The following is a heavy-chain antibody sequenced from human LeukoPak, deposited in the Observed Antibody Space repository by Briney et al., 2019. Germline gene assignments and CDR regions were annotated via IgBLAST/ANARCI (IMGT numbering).Heavy chain of an antibody. Sequence: GGSLRLSCVGSGFTFSSYALHWLRQAPGKGLEWVAVISADGSEKYYADSVKGRFTMSRDNSKNTLFLQMNSLRTEDTAVYYCARRDGYNSTFDYWGQGTLVTVSS. V-gene: IGHV3-30-3*01. CDR2: ISADGSEK. J-gene: IGHJ4*02. CDR1: GFTFSSYA. CDR3: ARRDGYNSTFDY. D-gene: IGHD5-12*01.